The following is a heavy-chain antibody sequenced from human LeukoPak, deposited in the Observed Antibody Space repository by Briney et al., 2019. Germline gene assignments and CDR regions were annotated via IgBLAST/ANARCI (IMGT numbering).Heavy chain of an antibody. D-gene: IGHD1-7*01. Sequence: SETLSLTCAVYGGSFSGYYWSWIRQPPGKGLDWIGEINHSGSTNYNPSLKSRVTISVDTSKNQFSLMLSSVPAADTAVYYCARVGRRGITGTRYYFDYWGPRTLVTVSS. V-gene: IGHV4-34*01. CDR2: INHSGST. CDR3: ARVGRRGITGTRYYFDY. CDR1: GGSFSGYY. J-gene: IGHJ4*02.